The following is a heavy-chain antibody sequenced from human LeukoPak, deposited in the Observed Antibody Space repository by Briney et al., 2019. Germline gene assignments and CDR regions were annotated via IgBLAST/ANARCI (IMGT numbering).Heavy chain of an antibody. CDR1: GGSISSYY. J-gene: IGHJ4*02. CDR3: ARDYYGSGSYFDY. D-gene: IGHD3-10*01. Sequence: SETLSLICTVSGGSISSYYWSWIRQPPGKGLEWIGYMYDSGSTNYNPSLKSRVTISVDTSKNQLSLKLSSVTAADTAVYYCARDYYGSGSYFDYWGQGTLVTVSS. V-gene: IGHV4-59*01. CDR2: MYDSGST.